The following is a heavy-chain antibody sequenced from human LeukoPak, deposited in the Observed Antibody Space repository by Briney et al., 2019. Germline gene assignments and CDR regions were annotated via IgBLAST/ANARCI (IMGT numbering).Heavy chain of an antibody. CDR1: GYRFTDYS. V-gene: IGHV1-2*02. D-gene: IGHD2-2*01. CDR2: INPNNGDT. J-gene: IGHJ4*02. Sequence: ASVKVSCKVSGYRFTDYSLHWVRQAPGQGLEWMGWINPNNGDTYFAQKFQGRVTMTRDTSISTAYMELSRLRSDDTAVYYCARGGYQLLPRQRYFIDYWGQGTLVTVSS. CDR3: ARGGYQLLPRQRYFIDY.